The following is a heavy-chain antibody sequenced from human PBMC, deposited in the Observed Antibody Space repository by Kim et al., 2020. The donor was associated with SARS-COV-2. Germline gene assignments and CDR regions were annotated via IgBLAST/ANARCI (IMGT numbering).Heavy chain of an antibody. D-gene: IGHD2-2*01. V-gene: IGHV3-48*03. Sequence: GGSLRLSCAASGFTFRSYEMNWVRQAPGKGLEWVSYISSSSNSKYYADSVKGRFTISRDNAKDSLYLQMNGLRAEDTAVYYCAREVLGSPDAFDIWGHGTMVTVSS. J-gene: IGHJ3*02. CDR2: ISSSSNSK. CDR3: AREVLGSPDAFDI. CDR1: GFTFRSYE.